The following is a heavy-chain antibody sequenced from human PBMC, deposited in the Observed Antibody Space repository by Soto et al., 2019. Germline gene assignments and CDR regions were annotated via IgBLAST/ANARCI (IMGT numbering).Heavy chain of an antibody. D-gene: IGHD1-1*01. Sequence: KQSQTLSLTCAISGDSVSSNSAAWNWIRQSPSRGLEWLGRTYYRSKWYNDYAVSVKSRITINPDTSKNQFSLQLNSVTPEDTAVYYCAREVELERFGSTDAFDIWGQGTMVTVSS. V-gene: IGHV6-1*01. J-gene: IGHJ3*02. CDR2: TYYRSKWYN. CDR1: GDSVSSNSAA. CDR3: AREVELERFGSTDAFDI.